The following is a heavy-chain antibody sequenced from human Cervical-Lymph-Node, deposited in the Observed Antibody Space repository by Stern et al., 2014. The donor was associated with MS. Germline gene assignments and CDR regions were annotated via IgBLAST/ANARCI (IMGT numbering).Heavy chain of an antibody. D-gene: IGHD2-21*01. V-gene: IGHV2-70*04. Sequence: QVTLKESGPALVKPTQTLTLTCTFSGFSLISSGMSVSWIRQPPGKALEWLARIYWDDDKFYSTSLRTSLTIAKDTSKNQVVLTMTNVDPVDTATYYCARTNVPHSPGFTFSYYYYAMDVWGQGTTVTVSS. CDR2: IYWDDDK. J-gene: IGHJ6*02. CDR1: GFSLISSGMS. CDR3: ARTNVPHSPGFTFSYYYYAMDV.